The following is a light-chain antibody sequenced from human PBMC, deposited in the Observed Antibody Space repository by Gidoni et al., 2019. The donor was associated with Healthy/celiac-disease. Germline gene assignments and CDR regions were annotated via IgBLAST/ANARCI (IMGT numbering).Light chain of an antibody. J-gene: IGKJ4*01. V-gene: IGKV3-20*01. Sequence: EIVLTQSPGTLSLSPGERATLSCRASQSVSSSYLAWYQQKPGQAPRLLIYGASSRATGIPDRFSGSGYGTDFTLTISRLEPEDFAVYYCQQYGSSSLTFXGXTKVEIK. CDR1: QSVSSSY. CDR2: GAS. CDR3: QQYGSSSLT.